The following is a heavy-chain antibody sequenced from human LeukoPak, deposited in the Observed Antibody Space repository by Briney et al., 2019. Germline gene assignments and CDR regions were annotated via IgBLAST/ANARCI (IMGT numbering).Heavy chain of an antibody. V-gene: IGHV1-2*02. D-gene: IGHD1-26*01. CDR1: GYTFTGYY. Sequence: ASVKVSCKASGYTFTGYYMHWVRQAPGQGLEWMGWINPNSGGTNYAQKFQGRVTMTRDMPISTAYMELSRLRSDDTAVYYCARDKWELLKFDYWGQGTLVTVSS. J-gene: IGHJ4*02. CDR2: INPNSGGT. CDR3: ARDKWELLKFDY.